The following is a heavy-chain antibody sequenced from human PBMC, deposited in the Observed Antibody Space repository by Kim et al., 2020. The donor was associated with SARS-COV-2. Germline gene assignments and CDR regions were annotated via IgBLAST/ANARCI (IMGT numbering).Heavy chain of an antibody. CDR3: ARLTGNGVCSSTSCYTLYYYMDV. CDR2: IYPGDSDT. D-gene: IGHD2-2*02. V-gene: IGHV5-51*01. Sequence: GESLKISCKGSGYSFTSYWIGWVRQMPGKGLEWMGIIYPGDSDTRYSPSFQGQVTISADKSISTAYLQWSSLKASDTAMYYCARLTGNGVCSSTSCYTLYYYMDVWGKGTTVTVSS. J-gene: IGHJ6*03. CDR1: GYSFTSYW.